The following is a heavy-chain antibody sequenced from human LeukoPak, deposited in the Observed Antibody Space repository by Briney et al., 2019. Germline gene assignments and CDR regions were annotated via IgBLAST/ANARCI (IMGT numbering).Heavy chain of an antibody. D-gene: IGHD3-9*01. J-gene: IGHJ4*02. CDR3: AKDSAAYYDILIGYSGANDY. V-gene: IGHV3-33*06. CDR1: GFTFSSYE. CDR2: IWYDGSNK. Sequence: PGGSLRLSCAASGFTFSSYEMNWVRQAPGKGLEWVAVIWYDGSNKYYADSVKGRFTISRDNSKNTLYLQMNSLRAEDTAVYYCAKDSAAYYDILIGYSGANDYWGQGTLVTVSS.